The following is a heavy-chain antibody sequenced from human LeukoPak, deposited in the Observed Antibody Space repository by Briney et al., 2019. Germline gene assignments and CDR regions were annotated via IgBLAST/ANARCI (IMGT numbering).Heavy chain of an antibody. CDR3: ASPTGSYGNRIDY. Sequence: GSLRLSCAASGFTFSSYWLHWVRQAPGKGLVWVSRINSDGSSTAYADSVKGRFTISRDNAKNTLYLQMNSLTDEDTAVYYCASPTGSYGNRIDYWGQGTLVTVSS. CDR1: GFTFSSYW. CDR2: INSDGSST. D-gene: IGHD1-26*01. V-gene: IGHV3-74*01. J-gene: IGHJ4*02.